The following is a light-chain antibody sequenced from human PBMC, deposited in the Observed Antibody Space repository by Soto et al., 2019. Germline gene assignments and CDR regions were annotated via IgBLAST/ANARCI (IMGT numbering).Light chain of an antibody. CDR3: ISYTSSSTLYV. Sequence: QSVLTQPASVSGSPGQSITISCTGTSSDIGGYKYVSWYQQHPGKAPKLMIYEVTYRPSGVSDRFSGSKSGNTASLTISGLQDEDEADYYCISYTSSSTLYVFGTGTKVTVL. CDR2: EVT. J-gene: IGLJ1*01. V-gene: IGLV2-14*01. CDR1: SSDIGGYKY.